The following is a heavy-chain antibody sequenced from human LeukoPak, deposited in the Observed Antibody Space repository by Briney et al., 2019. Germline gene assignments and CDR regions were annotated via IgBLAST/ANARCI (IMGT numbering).Heavy chain of an antibody. CDR3: AIGGYQAGDY. J-gene: IGHJ4*02. V-gene: IGHV1-69-2*01. Sequence: GATVHISCKVSGYTFTDYYMHWGHQAPGKGLEWMGLVDPEDGETIYAEKFQGRVTITADTSTDTAYMELSSLRSEDTAVYYCAIGGYQAGDYWGQGTLVTVSS. CDR2: VDPEDGET. CDR1: GYTFTDYY. D-gene: IGHD1-26*01.